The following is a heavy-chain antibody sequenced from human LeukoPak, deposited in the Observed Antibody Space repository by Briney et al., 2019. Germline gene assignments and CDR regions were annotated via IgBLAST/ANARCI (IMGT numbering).Heavy chain of an antibody. D-gene: IGHD3-22*01. CDR1: GYTFTGYY. V-gene: IGHV1-2*02. CDR3: ALEVYYSDNSAFDY. CDR2: INPNSGGT. J-gene: IGHJ4*02. Sequence: ASVKVSCKASGYTFTGYYMHWVRQAPGQGLEWMGWINPNSGGTNYAQKFQGRVTMTRDTSISTAYMELSRLRSDDTAVYYCALEVYYSDNSAFDYWGQGTLVTVSS.